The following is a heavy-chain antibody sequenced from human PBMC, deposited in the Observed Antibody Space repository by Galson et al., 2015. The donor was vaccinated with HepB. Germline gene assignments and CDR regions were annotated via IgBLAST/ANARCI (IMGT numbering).Heavy chain of an antibody. CDR2: INPNSGGT. CDR3: ARDLPYSREEGYFDY. Sequence: SVKVSCKASGYTFTGYYMHWVRQAPGQGLEWMGRINPNSGGTNYAQKFQGRVTMTRDTSISTAYMELSRLRSDDTAVYYCARDLPYSREEGYFDYWGQGTLVTVSS. J-gene: IGHJ4*02. V-gene: IGHV1-2*06. CDR1: GYTFTGYY. D-gene: IGHD6-13*01.